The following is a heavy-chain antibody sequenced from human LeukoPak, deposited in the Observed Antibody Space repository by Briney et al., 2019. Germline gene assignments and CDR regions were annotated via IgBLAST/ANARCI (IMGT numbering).Heavy chain of an antibody. V-gene: IGHV3-74*01. CDR1: GFTFSTYW. J-gene: IGHJ4*02. Sequence: GGSLRLSCAASGFTFSTYWMHWARQVPGKGLVWVSRINSNGNTTPYADFVRGRFTISRDNAKNTLFLQMNSLRAEDTAVYYCARGGGNSYAPVDYWGQGTLVTVSS. CDR3: ARGGGNSYAPVDY. D-gene: IGHD5-18*01. CDR2: INSNGNTT.